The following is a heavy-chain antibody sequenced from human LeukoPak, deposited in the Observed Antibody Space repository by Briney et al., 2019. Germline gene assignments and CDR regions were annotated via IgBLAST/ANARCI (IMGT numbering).Heavy chain of an antibody. V-gene: IGHV3-21*01. J-gene: IGHJ4*02. CDR3: ARDGPSIAADFDC. CDR2: IRSSSSYI. Sequence: PGGSLRLSCAASGFTFSNAWMSWVRQAPGKGLEWVSSIRSSSSYIYYADSLKGRFTISRDNAKNSLYLQMNSLRAEDSAVYYCARDGPSIAADFDCWGQGTLVTVSS. CDR1: GFTFSNAW. D-gene: IGHD6-6*01.